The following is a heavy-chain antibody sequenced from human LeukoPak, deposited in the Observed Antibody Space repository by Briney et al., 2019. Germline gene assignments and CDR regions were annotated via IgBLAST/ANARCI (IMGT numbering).Heavy chain of an antibody. V-gene: IGHV5-51*01. CDR3: ARLLKKTAFDL. J-gene: IGHJ3*01. Sequence: GESLKISCKGSEYSFNNEWIGWVRQMPGKGLEWMGFIYPGRYSPSFQGQVTISADKSISTAYLQWSSLKASDTAIYYCARLLKKTAFDLWGQGTMVIVSS. CDR1: EYSFNNEW. CDR2: IYPG.